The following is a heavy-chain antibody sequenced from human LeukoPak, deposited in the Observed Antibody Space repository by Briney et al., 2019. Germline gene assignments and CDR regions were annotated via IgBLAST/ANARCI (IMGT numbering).Heavy chain of an antibody. V-gene: IGHV3-21*01. Sequence: GGSLRLSCAASGFTFSSYSMNWVRQAPGKGLEWVSSISSSSYIYYADSVKGRFTISRDNAKNSLYLQMNSLRAEDTAVYYCARDEPRAAAEALDYWGQGTLVTVPS. D-gene: IGHD6-13*01. CDR1: GFTFSSYS. CDR2: ISSSSYI. CDR3: ARDEPRAAAEALDY. J-gene: IGHJ4*02.